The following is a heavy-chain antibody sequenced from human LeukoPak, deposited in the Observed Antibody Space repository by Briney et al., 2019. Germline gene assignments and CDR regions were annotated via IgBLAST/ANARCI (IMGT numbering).Heavy chain of an antibody. D-gene: IGHD2-2*01. J-gene: IGHJ6*03. CDR2: IWYDGSNK. V-gene: IGHV3-33*06. CDR1: GFTFSSYG. Sequence: GLLSLSCAASGFTFSSYGMHWVRQAPGKGLEWVAVIWYDGSNKYYADSVKGRFTISRDNSKNTLYLQMNSLRAEDTAVYYRAKDSLGYCSSTSCQYYMDVWGKGTTVTVSS. CDR3: AKDSLGYCSSTSCQYYMDV.